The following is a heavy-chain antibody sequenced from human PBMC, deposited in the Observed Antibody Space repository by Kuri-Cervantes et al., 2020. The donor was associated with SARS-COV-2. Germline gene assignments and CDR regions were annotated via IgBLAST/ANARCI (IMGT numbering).Heavy chain of an antibody. D-gene: IGHD3-3*01. Sequence: SETLSLTCTVSGGSIRSYYWSWIRQPPGKGLEWIGNIYNNIYDTVTTYYNPSLKSRVTMSLDTSKNQFSLNLSSVTAADTAVYYCARDKRSLDFWSGYYSTRTRYWYFDLWGRGTLVTVSS. J-gene: IGHJ2*01. V-gene: IGHV4-59*01. CDR2: IYNNIYDTVTT. CDR3: ARDKRSLDFWSGYYSTRTRYWYFDL. CDR1: GGSIRSYY.